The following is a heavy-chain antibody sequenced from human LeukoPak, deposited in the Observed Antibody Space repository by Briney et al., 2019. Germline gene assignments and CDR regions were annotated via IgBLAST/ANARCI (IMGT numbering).Heavy chain of an antibody. CDR3: ARDNIGELPDPLSYNWFDP. V-gene: IGHV1-2*02. J-gene: IGHJ5*02. Sequence: ASVKVSCKASGYTFTGYYIHWLRQAPGQRPEWMGWINPHNGDTNYRQTFQGRVTMTSDTSISTAYVELNRLTSDDTAVYYCARDNIGELPDPLSYNWFDPWGQGTQVTVSS. CDR2: INPHNGDT. D-gene: IGHD1-7*01. CDR1: GYTFTGYY.